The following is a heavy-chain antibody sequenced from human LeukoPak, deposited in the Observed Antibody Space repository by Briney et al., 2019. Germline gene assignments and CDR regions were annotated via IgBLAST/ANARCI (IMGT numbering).Heavy chain of an antibody. J-gene: IGHJ3*02. Sequence: GGSLRLSCAASGFTFSSYSMNWVSQAPGKGLEWVSSISSSSSTIYYADSVKGRFTISRDNAKNSLYLQMNSLRAEDTAVYYCARGEQYYDILTDNVFDIWGQGTMVTVSS. CDR3: ARGEQYYDILTDNVFDI. V-gene: IGHV3-48*04. CDR2: ISSSSSTI. D-gene: IGHD3-9*01. CDR1: GFTFSSYS.